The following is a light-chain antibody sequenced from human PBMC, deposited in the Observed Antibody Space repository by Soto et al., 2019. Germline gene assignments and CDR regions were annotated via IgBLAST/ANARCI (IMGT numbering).Light chain of an antibody. V-gene: IGKV3-20*01. CDR1: QSVSDGY. CDR2: GAS. J-gene: IGKJ2*01. Sequence: EIVMKQSPGTLSLSPGERATLSCRASQSVSDGYVAWYQQTPGQAPRLVISGASTRATGIPDRFRGSGSGTDFTLTISRLEPEDFAVDYCQQYGSTPDTFGQGTILEIK. CDR3: QQYGSTPDT.